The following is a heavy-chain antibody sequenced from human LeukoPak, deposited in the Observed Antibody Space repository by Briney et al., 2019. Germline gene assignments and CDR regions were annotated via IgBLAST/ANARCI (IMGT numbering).Heavy chain of an antibody. CDR3: ARDITPLSSGYPGAFDI. Sequence: ASVKVSCKASGYTFTSYGISWVRQAPGQGLEWMGWISAYNGNTNYAQKLQGRVTMTTDTSTSTAYMELRSLRSDDTAVYYCARDITPLSSGYPGAFDIWGQGTMVTVSS. CDR1: GYTFTSYG. J-gene: IGHJ3*02. V-gene: IGHV1-18*01. CDR2: ISAYNGNT. D-gene: IGHD3-22*01.